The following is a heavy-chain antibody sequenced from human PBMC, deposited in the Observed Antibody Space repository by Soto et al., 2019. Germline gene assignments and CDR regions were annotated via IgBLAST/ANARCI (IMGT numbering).Heavy chain of an antibody. Sequence: PSETLSLTLSVSGGSISGYNSSWLRQPPGKGREWIAYIYYSGSTNYNPSLNSRVTISVDTSKNLFSLKLSSVSAADTAMYYCARVQAGTIDYWGQGALVTVSS. D-gene: IGHD1-7*01. J-gene: IGHJ4*02. V-gene: IGHV4-59*01. CDR1: GGSISGYN. CDR3: ARVQAGTIDY. CDR2: IYYSGST.